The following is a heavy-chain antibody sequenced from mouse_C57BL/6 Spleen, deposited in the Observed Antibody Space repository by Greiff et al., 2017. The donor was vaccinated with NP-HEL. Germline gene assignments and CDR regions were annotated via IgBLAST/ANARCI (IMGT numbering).Heavy chain of an antibody. Sequence: VQLQQPGAELVMPGASVKLSCKASGYTFTSYWMHWVKQRPGQGLEWIGEIDPSDSYTNYNQKFKGKSTLTVDKSSSTAYMQLSSLTSEDSAVYYCARSRITTVVAGAMDYWGQGTSVTVSS. J-gene: IGHJ4*01. CDR3: ARSRITTVVAGAMDY. V-gene: IGHV1-69*01. CDR2: IDPSDSYT. CDR1: GYTFTSYW. D-gene: IGHD1-1*01.